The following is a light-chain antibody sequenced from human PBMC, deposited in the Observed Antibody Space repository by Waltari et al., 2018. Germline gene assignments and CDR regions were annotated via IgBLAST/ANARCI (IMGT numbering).Light chain of an antibody. CDR2: VNSDGTH. V-gene: IGLV4-69*01. J-gene: IGLJ3*02. CDR3: QTGGHGTWV. Sequence: QLVLTQSPSASASLGASVKLTCTLSSGHSSNVIAWLQQQPEKGPRFLMKVNSDGTHSKVDEIPDRVSGSSSGAERYLTSSSLQSEEEADYYCQTGGHGTWVFGGGTKLTVL. CDR1: SGHSSNV.